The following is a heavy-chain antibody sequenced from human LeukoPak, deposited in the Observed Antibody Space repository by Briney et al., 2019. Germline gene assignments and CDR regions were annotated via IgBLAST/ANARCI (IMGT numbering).Heavy chain of an antibody. CDR3: ARDRGGSFDY. D-gene: IGHD4-23*01. J-gene: IGHJ4*02. CDR2: INPNSGGT. Sequence: ASVKVSCNASGYTFTGYYVRWVRQAPGQGLEWMGWINPNSGGTNYAQKFQGWVTMTRDTSSSTAYMELRSLRSDDTAMYYCARDRGGSFDYWGQGTLVTVSS. CDR1: GYTFTGYY. V-gene: IGHV1-2*04.